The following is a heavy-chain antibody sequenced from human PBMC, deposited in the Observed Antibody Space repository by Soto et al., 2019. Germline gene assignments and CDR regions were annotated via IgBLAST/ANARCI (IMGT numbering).Heavy chain of an antibody. CDR2: IKQDGSEK. CDR1: GFTFSSYW. D-gene: IGHD4-17*01. Sequence: EVQLVESGGGLVQPGGSLRLSCAASGFTFSSYWMSWVRQAPGKGLEWVANIKQDGSEKYYVDSVKGRFTISRDNAKNSLYLQMNSLRAEDTAVYYCARTYSDYLRYAEYFQHWGQGTLVTVSS. V-gene: IGHV3-7*01. CDR3: ARTYSDYLRYAEYFQH. J-gene: IGHJ1*01.